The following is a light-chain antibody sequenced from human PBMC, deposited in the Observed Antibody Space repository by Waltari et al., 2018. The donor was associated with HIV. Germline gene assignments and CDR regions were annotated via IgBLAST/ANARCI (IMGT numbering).Light chain of an antibody. Sequence: QSTLTQPASVSGSPGQSVTISCIGTASDFGPYKYVSWYQQHPANVPKVIISEVTSRPSGFFHRFSASKSGNTASLTISGVQAEDEADYYCQSADSSGTVVFGGGTKLTVL. J-gene: IGLJ2*01. CDR1: ASDFGPYKY. CDR2: EVT. CDR3: QSADSSGTVV. V-gene: IGLV2-14*03.